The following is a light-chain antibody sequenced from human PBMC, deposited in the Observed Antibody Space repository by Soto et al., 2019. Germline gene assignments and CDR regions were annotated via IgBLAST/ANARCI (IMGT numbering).Light chain of an antibody. J-gene: IGKJ1*01. CDR1: QNIWRL. CDR2: DAS. V-gene: IGKV1-5*01. Sequence: DIHVTHPPSPVSASLGSIVTISCRASQNIWRLLAWYQQKPGKAPKLLIYDASSLESGVPSRFSGSGSGTEFTLTISRLQTDDFATYYCQQYNSYWTFGQGTKVDIK. CDR3: QQYNSYWT.